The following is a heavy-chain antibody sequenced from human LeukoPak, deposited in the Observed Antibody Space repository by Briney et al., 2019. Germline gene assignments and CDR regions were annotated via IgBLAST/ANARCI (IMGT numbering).Heavy chain of an antibody. Sequence: GASVNVSCKASGYTFTGYYMHWVRQAPGQGLEWMGWINPNSGGTNYAQKFQGRVTMTRDTSISTAYMELSRLRSDDTAVYYCARSGSYYHYYYYMDVWGKGTTVTVSS. V-gene: IGHV1-2*02. CDR3: ARSGSYYHYYYYMDV. D-gene: IGHD1-26*01. J-gene: IGHJ6*03. CDR1: GYTFTGYY. CDR2: INPNSGGT.